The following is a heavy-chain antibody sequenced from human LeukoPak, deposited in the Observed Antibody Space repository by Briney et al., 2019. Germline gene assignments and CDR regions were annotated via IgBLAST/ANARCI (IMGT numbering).Heavy chain of an antibody. CDR1: GFTVSSNY. J-gene: IGHJ4*02. CDR2: IYSGGST. V-gene: IGHV3-53*01. D-gene: IGHD4-17*01. CDR3: ARRLRTVTRFSDY. Sequence: PGGSLRLSCAASGFTVSSNYMSWVRQAPGKGLEWVSVIYSGGSTYYADSVKGRFTISRDNSKNTLCLQMNSLRAEDTAVYYCARRLRTVTRFSDYWGQGTLVTVSS.